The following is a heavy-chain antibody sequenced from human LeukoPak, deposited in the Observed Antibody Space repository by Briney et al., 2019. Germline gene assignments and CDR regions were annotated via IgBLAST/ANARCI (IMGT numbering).Heavy chain of an antibody. Sequence: GGSLRLSCTASGFTFGDYAMSWFRQAPGKGLEWVGFIRSKAYGGTTEYAASVKGRFTISRDDSKSIAYLQMNSLKTEDTAVYYCTRDRLEMATIYYYYGMDVWGQGTTVTVSS. D-gene: IGHD5-24*01. V-gene: IGHV3-49*03. CDR1: GFTFGDYA. J-gene: IGHJ6*02. CDR2: IRSKAYGGTT. CDR3: TRDRLEMATIYYYYGMDV.